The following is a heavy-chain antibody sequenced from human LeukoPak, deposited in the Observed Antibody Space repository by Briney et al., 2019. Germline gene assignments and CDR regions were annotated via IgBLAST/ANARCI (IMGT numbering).Heavy chain of an antibody. J-gene: IGHJ4*02. CDR2: IYYSGST. Sequence: SETLSLTCNVSGGSISSGAYYWSWIRQHPGKGLEWIGYIYYSGSTYYNPSLKSRVTISVDTSKNQFSLELSSVTAADTAVYYCARLVVPAAAPRYYFDYWGQGTLVTVSS. CDR3: ARLVVPAAAPRYYFDY. D-gene: IGHD2-2*01. CDR1: GGSISSGAYY. V-gene: IGHV4-31*03.